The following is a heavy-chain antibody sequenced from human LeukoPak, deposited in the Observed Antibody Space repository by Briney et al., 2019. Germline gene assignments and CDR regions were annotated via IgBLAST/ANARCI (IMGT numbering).Heavy chain of an antibody. Sequence: GASVKVSCKASGYTFTGYYMHWVRQAPGQGLEWMGWINPNSGGTNYAQKLQGRVTMTTDTSTSTAYMELRSLRSDDTAVYYCARDHSSSWYEGYYFDYWGQGTLVTVSS. D-gene: IGHD6-13*01. V-gene: IGHV1-2*02. CDR2: INPNSGGT. J-gene: IGHJ4*02. CDR1: GYTFTGYY. CDR3: ARDHSSSWYEGYYFDY.